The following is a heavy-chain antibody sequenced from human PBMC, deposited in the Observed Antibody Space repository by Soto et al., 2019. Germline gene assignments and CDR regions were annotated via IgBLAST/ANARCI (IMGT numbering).Heavy chain of an antibody. V-gene: IGHV3-30-3*01. CDR3: ARDEGGVAAIQYYFDY. CDR1: GFTFSSYA. J-gene: IGHJ4*02. CDR2: ISYDGSNK. D-gene: IGHD2-15*01. Sequence: GGSLRLSCAASGFTFSSYAMHWVRQAPGKGLEWVAVISYDGSNKYYADSVKGRFTISRDNSKNTLYLQMNSLRAEDTAVYYCARDEGGVAAIQYYFDYWGQGTLVTVSS.